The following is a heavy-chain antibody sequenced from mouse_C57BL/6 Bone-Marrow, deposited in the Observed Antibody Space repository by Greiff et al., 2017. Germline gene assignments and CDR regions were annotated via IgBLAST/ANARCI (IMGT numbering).Heavy chain of an antibody. J-gene: IGHJ2*01. D-gene: IGHD1-1*01. Sequence: EVMLVESVAELVRPGASVKLSCTASGFNIKNTYMHWVKQRPEQGLEWIGRIDPANGNTKYAPKFQGKATITADTSSNTAYLQLSSLTSEDTAIYYCAVFITTVGYYFDYWGQGTTLTVSS. CDR1: GFNIKNTY. CDR3: AVFITTVGYYFDY. CDR2: IDPANGNT. V-gene: IGHV14-3*01.